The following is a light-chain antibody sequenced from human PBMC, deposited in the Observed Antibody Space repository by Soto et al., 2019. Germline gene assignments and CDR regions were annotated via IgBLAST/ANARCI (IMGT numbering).Light chain of an antibody. J-gene: IGLJ3*02. CDR2: GNT. CDR3: KSYDSSLSYWV. CDR1: SSNIGAGYD. Sequence: QSVLTQPPSVSGAPGQRVTISCTGSSSNIGAGYDVHWYQQLPVTAPKLLVSGNTNRPSGVPDRFSGSNSGTSASLAITGIQAEDEAVYECKSYDSSLSYWVFGGGTKLTVL. V-gene: IGLV1-40*01.